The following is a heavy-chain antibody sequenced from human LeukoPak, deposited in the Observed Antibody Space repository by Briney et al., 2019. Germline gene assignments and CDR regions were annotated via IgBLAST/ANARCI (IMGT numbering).Heavy chain of an antibody. J-gene: IGHJ4*02. CDR1: GLTFSNYG. Sequence: PGGSLRLSCAASGLTFSNYGMHWVRHAPGKGLELVAFIRYDGNNKYYADSVKGRFTISRDNSKNTLFLQMNSLRADDTAVYYCAKDKRFLWFGELSDWGQGTLVTVSS. CDR2: IRYDGNNK. D-gene: IGHD3-10*01. V-gene: IGHV3-30*02. CDR3: AKDKRFLWFGELSD.